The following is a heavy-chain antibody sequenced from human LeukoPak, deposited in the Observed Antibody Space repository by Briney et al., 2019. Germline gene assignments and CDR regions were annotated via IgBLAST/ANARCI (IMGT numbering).Heavy chain of an antibody. V-gene: IGHV3-21*01. Sequence: GSLRLSCAASGFTFSSYSMNWVRQAPGKGLEWVSSISSSSSYIYYADSVKGRFTISRDNAKNSLYLQMNSLRAEDTAVYYCARGSSSSLYDYWGQGTLVTVSS. J-gene: IGHJ4*02. D-gene: IGHD6-13*01. CDR2: ISSSSSYI. CDR3: ARGSSSSLYDY. CDR1: GFTFSSYS.